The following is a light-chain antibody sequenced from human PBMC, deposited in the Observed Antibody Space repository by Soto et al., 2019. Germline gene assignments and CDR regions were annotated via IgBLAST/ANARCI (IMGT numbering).Light chain of an antibody. CDR3: QQYNNWT. V-gene: IGKV3-15*01. CDR1: QSVSSN. CDR2: GAS. J-gene: IGKJ1*01. Sequence: EIVMTQSPATLSVSPGERATLSCRASQSVSSNLAWYQQKPGQAPRLLIYGASTRPTGIPARFSGSGSGTEFPLTISRLQSEDFAVYYCQQYNNWTFGQGTKVEIK.